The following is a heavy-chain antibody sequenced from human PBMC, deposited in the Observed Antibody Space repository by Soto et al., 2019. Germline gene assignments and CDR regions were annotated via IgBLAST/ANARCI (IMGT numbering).Heavy chain of an antibody. Sequence: GVSLRLSCAASGFTFSSYAMSWVRQAPGKGLEWVAVISYDGSNKYYADSVKGRFTISRDNSKNTLYLQMNSLRAEDTAVYYCAREGDYYDSSGPRDDAFDIWGQGTMVTVSS. CDR3: AREGDYYDSSGPRDDAFDI. CDR1: GFTFSSYA. D-gene: IGHD3-22*01. J-gene: IGHJ3*02. V-gene: IGHV3-30-3*01. CDR2: ISYDGSNK.